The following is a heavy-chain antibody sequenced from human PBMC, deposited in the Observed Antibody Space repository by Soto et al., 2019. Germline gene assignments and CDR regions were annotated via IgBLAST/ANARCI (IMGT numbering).Heavy chain of an antibody. CDR2: IRSKAYGGTT. J-gene: IGHJ3*02. CDR3: TRDRLSARRRVVPAAMRAFDI. V-gene: IGHV3-49*03. D-gene: IGHD2-2*01. Sequence: GGSLRLSCTASGFTFGDYAMSWFRQAPGKGLEWVGFIRSKAYGGTTEYAASVKGRFNISRDDSKSIAYLQMNSLKTEDTAVYYCTRDRLSARRRVVPAAMRAFDIWGQGTMVTVSS. CDR1: GFTFGDYA.